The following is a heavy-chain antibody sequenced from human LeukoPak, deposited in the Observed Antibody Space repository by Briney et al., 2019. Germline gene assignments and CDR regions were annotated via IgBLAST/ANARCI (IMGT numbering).Heavy chain of an antibody. CDR3: ASLPEYSSSPGRFDP. CDR1: GGSFSGYY. Sequence: SETLSLTCAVYGGSFSGYYWSWIRQPPGKGLEWIGEINHSGSTNYNPSLKSRVTISVDTSKNQFSLKLSSVTAADTAVYYCASLPEYSSSPGRFDPWGQGTLVTVSS. CDR2: INHSGST. D-gene: IGHD6-6*01. J-gene: IGHJ5*02. V-gene: IGHV4-34*01.